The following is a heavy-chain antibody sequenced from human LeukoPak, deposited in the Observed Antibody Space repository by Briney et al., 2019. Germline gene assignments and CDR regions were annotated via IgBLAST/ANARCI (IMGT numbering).Heavy chain of an antibody. V-gene: IGHV4-34*01. D-gene: IGHD3-10*01. J-gene: IGHJ6*03. CDR1: GGSFSGYY. CDR2: INHNGST. Sequence: PSETLSLTCAVYGGSFSGYYWSWIRQPPGKGLEWIGEINHNGSTNYNPSLKSRVTISVDTSKNQFSLKLSSVTAADTAVYYCARRVAHYYGSGSYPLGYYYYYYMDVWGKGTTVTISS. CDR3: ARRVAHYYGSGSYPLGYYYYYYMDV.